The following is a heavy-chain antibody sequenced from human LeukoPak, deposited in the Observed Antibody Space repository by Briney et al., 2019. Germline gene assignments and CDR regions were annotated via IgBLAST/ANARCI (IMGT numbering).Heavy chain of an antibody. CDR2: ISGSGGST. V-gene: IGHV3-23*01. D-gene: IGHD3-3*01. CDR3: AKSSLGVVIIYLDY. CDR1: GFTFSSYA. J-gene: IGHJ4*02. Sequence: GRSLRLSCAASGFTFSSYAMSWVRQAPGKGLEWVSAISGSGGSTYYADSVKGRFTISRDNSKNTLYLQMNSLRAEDTAVYYCAKSSLGVVIIYLDYWGQGTLVTVSS.